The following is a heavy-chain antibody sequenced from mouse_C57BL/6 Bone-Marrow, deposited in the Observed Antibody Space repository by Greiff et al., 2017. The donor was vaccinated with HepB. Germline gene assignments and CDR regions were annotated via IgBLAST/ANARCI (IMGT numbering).Heavy chain of an antibody. Sequence: QVQLQQSGAELVRPGTSVKMSCKASGYTFTNYWIGWAKQRPGHGLEWIGDIYPGGGYTNYNEKFKGKATLTADKSSSTAYMQFSSLTSEDSAIYYFARGDSNSFDYWGQGTTLTVSS. V-gene: IGHV1-63*01. D-gene: IGHD2-5*01. CDR1: GYTFTNYW. CDR3: ARGDSNSFDY. J-gene: IGHJ2*01. CDR2: IYPGGGYT.